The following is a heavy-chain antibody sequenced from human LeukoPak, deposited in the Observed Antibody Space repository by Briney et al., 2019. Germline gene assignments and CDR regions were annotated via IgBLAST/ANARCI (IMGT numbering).Heavy chain of an antibody. CDR3: AKGSAAGRPYYFDY. V-gene: IGHV3-23*01. D-gene: IGHD6-25*01. J-gene: IGHJ4*02. CDR1: GFTFTNYA. CDR2: ISGSGDSS. Sequence: GGSLRLSCAASGFTFTNYAMNWVRQAPGKGLEWVSAISGSGDSSYYADSVKGRFTISRDNSKNTLYLQMNSLRAEDTAVYYCAKGSAAGRPYYFDYWGQGTLVTVSS.